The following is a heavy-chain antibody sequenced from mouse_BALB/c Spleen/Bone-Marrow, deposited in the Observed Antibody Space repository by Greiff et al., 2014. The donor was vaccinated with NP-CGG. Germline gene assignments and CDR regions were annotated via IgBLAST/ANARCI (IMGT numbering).Heavy chain of an antibody. CDR2: ILPGSVTT. Sequence: LVESGAELMKPGASVKISCKATGYTFSSYWIEWIKQRPGHGLEWIGEILPGSVTTNYNGRFKGKATFTADTPSNTAYMQLSSLTSEDSAVYYCARDHFDHWGPGTTLTVSS. J-gene: IGHJ2*01. V-gene: IGHV1-9*01. CDR1: GYTFSSYW. CDR3: ARDHFDH.